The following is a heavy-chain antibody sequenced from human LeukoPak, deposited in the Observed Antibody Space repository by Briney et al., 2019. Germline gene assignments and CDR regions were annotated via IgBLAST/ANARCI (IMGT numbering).Heavy chain of an antibody. V-gene: IGHV4-59*08. CDR2: IYYSGST. Sequence: ASETLSLTCAVYGGSFSSYYWSWIRQPPGKGLEWIGYIYYSGSTNYNPSLKSRVTISVDTSKNQFSLKLSSVTAADTAVYYCARHFKAPWRLSFFDYWGQGTLVTVSS. CDR3: ARHFKAPWRLSFFDY. J-gene: IGHJ4*02. CDR1: GGSFSSYY.